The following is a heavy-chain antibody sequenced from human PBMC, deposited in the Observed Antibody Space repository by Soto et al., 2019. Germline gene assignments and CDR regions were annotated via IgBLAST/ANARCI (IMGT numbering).Heavy chain of an antibody. D-gene: IGHD1-26*01. CDR1: GGTFSSYA. V-gene: IGHV1-69*13. CDR3: ARYMLYPPVGSNKGGFDY. J-gene: IGHJ4*02. Sequence: GASVKVSCKASGGTFSSYAISWVRQAPGQGLEWMGGIIPIFGTANYAQKFQGRVTITADESTSTAYMELSSLRSEDTAVYYCARYMLYPPVGSNKGGFDYWGQGTLVTVSS. CDR2: IIPIFGTA.